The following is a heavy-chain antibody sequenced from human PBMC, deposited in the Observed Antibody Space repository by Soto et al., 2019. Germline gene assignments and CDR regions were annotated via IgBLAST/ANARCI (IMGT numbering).Heavy chain of an antibody. CDR1: GGTFSSYA. D-gene: IGHD3-22*01. Sequence: SVKVSCKASGGTFSSYAISWVRQAPGQGLEWMGGIIPIFGTANYAQKFQGRVTITADESTSTAYMELSSLRSEDTAVYYCERDGAYYYDSSGYYYGFEYWGQGTLVTVSS. V-gene: IGHV1-69*13. J-gene: IGHJ4*02. CDR3: ERDGAYYYDSSGYYYGFEY. CDR2: IIPIFGTA.